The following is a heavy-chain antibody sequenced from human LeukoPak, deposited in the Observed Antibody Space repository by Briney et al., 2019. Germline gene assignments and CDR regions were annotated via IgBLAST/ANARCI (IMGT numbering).Heavy chain of an antibody. J-gene: IGHJ3*02. CDR3: ARAKIAAAGLDAFDI. D-gene: IGHD6-13*01. CDR2: ISYDGGNK. CDR1: GFTFSSYA. Sequence: PGGSLRLSCAASGFTFSSYAMHWVRQAPGKGLEWGAVISYDGGNKYYADSVKGRFTISRDNSKNTLYLQMNSLTAEDTAVYYCARAKIAAAGLDAFDIWGQGTMVTVSS. V-gene: IGHV3-30-3*01.